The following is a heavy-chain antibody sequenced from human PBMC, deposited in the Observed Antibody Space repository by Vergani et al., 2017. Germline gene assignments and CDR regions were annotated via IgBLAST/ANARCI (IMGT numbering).Heavy chain of an antibody. CDR1: GFTFSSYS. D-gene: IGHD4/OR15-4a*01. J-gene: IGHJ3*02. CDR3: ARDWDYGGAGAFEI. V-gene: IGHV3-21*01. CDR2: ISSSSSYI. Sequence: EVQLVESGGGLVKPGGSLRLSCAASGFTFSSYSMNWVRQAPGKGLEWVSSISSSSSYIYYADSVKGRFTISRDNAKNSLYLQMNSLRAEDTAVYYCARDWDYGGAGAFEIWGQGTMVTVSS.